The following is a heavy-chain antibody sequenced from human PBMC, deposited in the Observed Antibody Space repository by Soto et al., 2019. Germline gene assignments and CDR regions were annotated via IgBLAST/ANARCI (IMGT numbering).Heavy chain of an antibody. CDR3: ARVGPYCGGASYSPTP. CDR2: IYHSGST. J-gene: IGHJ5*02. D-gene: IGHD2-21*02. V-gene: IGHV4-38-2*01. CDR1: VYSIRNGYY. Sequence: SETLSLTCAFSVYSIRNGYYWGWIRQPPGKGLEWIGTIYHSGSTYYNPSLKSRVTISVDASENHFSLKLSSVTAADTAVYYCARVGPYCGGASYSPTPWGQGTLVIVSS.